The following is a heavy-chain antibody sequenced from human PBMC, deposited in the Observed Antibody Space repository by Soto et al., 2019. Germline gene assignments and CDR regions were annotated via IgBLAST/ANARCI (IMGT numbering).Heavy chain of an antibody. D-gene: IGHD3-3*01. Sequence: VQLVQSGAEVKKPGASVKVSCKASGYTFTSYGISWVRQAPGQGLEWMGWISAYNGNTNYAQKLQGRVNMTTDTSTRTAYMELRSLSSDDTAVYYCASNEGSTIFGVVIMCYYYYGMDVWVQGTTVTVSS. CDR2: ISAYNGNT. V-gene: IGHV1-18*04. J-gene: IGHJ6*02. CDR1: GYTFTSYG. CDR3: ASNEGSTIFGVVIMCYYYYGMDV.